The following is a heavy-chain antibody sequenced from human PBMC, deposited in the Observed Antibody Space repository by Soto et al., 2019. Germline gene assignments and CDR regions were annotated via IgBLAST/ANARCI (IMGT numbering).Heavy chain of an antibody. CDR2: FYSSGNT. D-gene: IGHD2-15*01. CDR1: AASVSAYA. Sequence: SETLSLTSPLSAASVSAYAWSCIRHPAGKGLEWIGRFYSSGNTNYNPTFKSRLTMSADASKNQFTPKLSSVTAADTAVYYCERGPDSSCYYVVDSWGQGTLVTVSS. V-gene: IGHV4-4*07. J-gene: IGHJ4*02. CDR3: ERGPDSSCYYVVDS.